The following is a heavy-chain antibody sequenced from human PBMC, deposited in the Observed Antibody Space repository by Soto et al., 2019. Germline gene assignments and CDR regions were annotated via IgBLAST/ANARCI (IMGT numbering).Heavy chain of an antibody. J-gene: IGHJ4*02. D-gene: IGHD3-22*01. Sequence: PSETLSLTCAVYGGSFSGYYWSWIRQPPGKGLEWIGEINHSGSTNYNPSLKSRVTISVDTSKNQFSLKLSSVTAADTAVYYCARGSITMTRFDYWGQGTLVTVSS. CDR1: GGSFSGYY. V-gene: IGHV4-34*01. CDR3: ARGSITMTRFDY. CDR2: INHSGST.